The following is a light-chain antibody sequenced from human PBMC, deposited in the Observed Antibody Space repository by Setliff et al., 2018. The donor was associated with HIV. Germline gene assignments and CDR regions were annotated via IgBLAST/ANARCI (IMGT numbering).Light chain of an antibody. V-gene: IGLV2-23*01. J-gene: IGLJ1*01. CDR1: SSDVGTYNL. CDR3: CSNTGSNTFV. CDR2: QAT. Sequence: QSVLTQPASVSGSPGQSITISCTGTSSDVGTYNLVSWYQQHPGKAPKLIIYQATRRPSGVSNRFSGSKSGNVASLTISGLQAEDEADYYCCSNTGSNTFVFGTGTKVTVL.